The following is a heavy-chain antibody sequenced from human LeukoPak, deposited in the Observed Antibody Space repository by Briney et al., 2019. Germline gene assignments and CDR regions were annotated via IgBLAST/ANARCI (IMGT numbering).Heavy chain of an antibody. CDR2: IISKTDDGKT. D-gene: IGHD6-25*01. CDR3: TTDAATQVSLDD. J-gene: IGHJ4*02. V-gene: IGHV3-15*01. CDR1: GFLLSNAW. Sequence: GGSLRLSRAVSGFLLSNAWMSWAGPAPGKGLEWVGRIISKTDDGKTDYPAPVQGRYTLSRDDSKDTLYLQMKSLKTEDTAVYYCTTDAATQVSLDDWGQGTLVTVYS.